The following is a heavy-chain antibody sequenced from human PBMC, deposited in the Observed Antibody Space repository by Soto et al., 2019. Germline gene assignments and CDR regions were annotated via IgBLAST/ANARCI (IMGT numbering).Heavy chain of an antibody. D-gene: IGHD1-26*01. CDR1: ESTVSRDW. CDR2: INQDGSEK. V-gene: IGHV3-7*01. CDR3: SGGVGDAF. J-gene: IGHJ4*02. Sequence: EVHLVESGGGLVQTGGSLRLSCAIFESTVSRDWMNWVRQAPGKGLEWVAHINQDGSEKYYVDSVKGRFTISRDNATRSLYLQMSSTSPADTAMYYCSGGVGDAFWGQGTLVTVSS.